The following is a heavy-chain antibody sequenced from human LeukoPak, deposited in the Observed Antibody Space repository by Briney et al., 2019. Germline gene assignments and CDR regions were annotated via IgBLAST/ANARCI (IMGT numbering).Heavy chain of an antibody. CDR1: GYSFTNYW. J-gene: IGHJ4*02. CDR3: AMNFASGSYGPFDY. V-gene: IGHV5-51*01. Sequence: GESLKISCKGSGYSFTNYWIGWVRPMPGKGLGWMGIIYPGDSDTRYSPSFQGQVTISADKSITTAYLQWSSLKASDTAMYYCAMNFASGSYGPFDYWGQGTLVTVPS. CDR2: IYPGDSDT. D-gene: IGHD3-10*01.